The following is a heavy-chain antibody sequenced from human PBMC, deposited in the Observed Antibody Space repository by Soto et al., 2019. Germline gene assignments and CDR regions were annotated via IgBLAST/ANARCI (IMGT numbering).Heavy chain of an antibody. D-gene: IGHD2-15*01. CDR3: AAGSHSLNLYCSGGSCPNWFDP. CDR1: GGSISSSSYY. J-gene: IGHJ5*02. V-gene: IGHV4-39*05. CDR2: IYYSGST. Sequence: PSETPSPTCTVSGGSISSSSYYWGWVRQPPGEGVEWVGSIYYSGSTYYNPSLKSRVTISVDTSKNQFSLKLSSVTAADTAVYYCAAGSHSLNLYCSGGSCPNWFDPWGQGTLVTVS.